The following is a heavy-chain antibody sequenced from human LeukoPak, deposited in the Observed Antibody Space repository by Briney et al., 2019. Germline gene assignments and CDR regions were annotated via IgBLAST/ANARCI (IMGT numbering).Heavy chain of an antibody. Sequence: PSETLSLTCTVSGGPISGYYWNWIRQPPGKGLEWIGYIYYSGSTNYNPSLKSRVTISVDTSKNQFSLKLSSVTAADTAVYYCARDLGGNHGMDVWGQGTTVTVSS. CDR1: GGPISGYY. D-gene: IGHD3-10*01. CDR3: ARDLGGNHGMDV. CDR2: IYYSGST. J-gene: IGHJ6*02. V-gene: IGHV4-59*01.